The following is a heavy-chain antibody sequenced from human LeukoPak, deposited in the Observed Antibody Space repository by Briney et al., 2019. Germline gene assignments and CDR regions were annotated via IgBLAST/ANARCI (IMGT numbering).Heavy chain of an antibody. J-gene: IGHJ4*02. D-gene: IGHD3-22*01. V-gene: IGHV3-23*01. CDR1: GFTFSSYA. CDR2: ISGSGGST. Sequence: GGSLRLSCAASGFTFSSYAMSWVRQAPGKGLEWVSAISGSGGSTYYADSVKGRFTISRDNSKNTLYLQMNSLRAEDTAVYYCAKDSHYYDSSGCCEGYWGQGTLVTVSS. CDR3: AKDSHYYDSSGCCEGY.